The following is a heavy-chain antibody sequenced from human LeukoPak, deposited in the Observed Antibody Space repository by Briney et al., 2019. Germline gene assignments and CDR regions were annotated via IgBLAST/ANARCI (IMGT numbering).Heavy chain of an antibody. J-gene: IGHJ4*02. Sequence: SETLSLTCTVSGGSISSYYWSWIRQPPGKGLEWIRYIYYSGSTNYNPSLKSRVTISVDTSKNQFSLKLSSVTAADTAVYYCASSDMVRGILFDYWGQGTLVTVSS. CDR2: IYYSGST. CDR3: ASSDMVRGILFDY. D-gene: IGHD3-10*01. V-gene: IGHV4-59*01. CDR1: GGSISSYY.